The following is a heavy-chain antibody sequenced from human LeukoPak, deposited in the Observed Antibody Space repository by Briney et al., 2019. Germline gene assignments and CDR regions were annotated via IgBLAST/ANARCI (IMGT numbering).Heavy chain of an antibody. CDR3: AKDYSSGWYGVGFDY. V-gene: IGHV3-23*01. CDR2: ISGSGGST. J-gene: IGHJ4*02. D-gene: IGHD6-19*01. CDR1: GFTFSSYA. Sequence: GGSLRLSCATSGFTFSSYAMSWVRQAPGKGLGWVSAISGSGGSTYYADSVKGRFTISRDNSRNTLYLQMNSLRAEDTAVYYCAKDYSSGWYGVGFDYWGQGTLVTVSS.